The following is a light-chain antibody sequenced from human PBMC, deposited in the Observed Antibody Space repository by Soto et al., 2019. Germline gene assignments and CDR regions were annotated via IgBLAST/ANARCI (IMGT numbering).Light chain of an antibody. Sequence: VMTQSPATLSVSPGERAALSCRASQSVSTNLAWYQQKPRQPPRLLIYFASTRATAVPARFTAGGSGTEFTLTISSRQSDDLAVYYCQQYDKWPRTFGQGNKVEIK. J-gene: IGKJ1*01. V-gene: IGKV3-15*01. CDR1: QSVSTN. CDR2: FAS. CDR3: QQYDKWPRT.